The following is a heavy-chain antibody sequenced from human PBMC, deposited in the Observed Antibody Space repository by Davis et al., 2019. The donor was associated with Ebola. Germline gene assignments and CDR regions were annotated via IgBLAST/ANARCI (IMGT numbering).Heavy chain of an antibody. CDR1: GFSLSTSGVG. CDR2: IYWNDDK. CDR3: AHADGLLRSPDY. Sequence: SGPTLVKPTQTLTLTCTFSGFSLSTSGVGVGWIRQPPGQALEWLALIYWNDDKRYSPSLKSRLTITKDTSKNQVVLTMTNMDPVDTATYYCAHADGLLRSPDYWGQGTLVTVSS. V-gene: IGHV2-5*01. D-gene: IGHD3-9*01. J-gene: IGHJ4*02.